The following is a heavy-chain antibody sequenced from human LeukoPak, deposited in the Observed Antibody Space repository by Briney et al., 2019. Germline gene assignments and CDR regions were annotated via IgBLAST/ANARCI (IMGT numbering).Heavy chain of an antibody. CDR1: GFTVSSNY. V-gene: IGHV3-53*01. J-gene: IGHJ2*01. CDR3: ARIPIPGYCSSTSCKDSYWYFDL. CDR2: IYSGGST. D-gene: IGHD2-2*01. Sequence: GGSLRLSCAASGFTVSSNYMSWVRQAPGKGLEWVSVIYSGGSTYYADSVKGRFTISRDNSKNTLYLQMNSLRAEDTAVYYCARIPIPGYCSSTSCKDSYWYFDLWGRGTLVTVSS.